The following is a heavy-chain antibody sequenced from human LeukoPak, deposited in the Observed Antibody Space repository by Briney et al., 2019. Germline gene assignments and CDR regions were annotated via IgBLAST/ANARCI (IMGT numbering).Heavy chain of an antibody. J-gene: IGHJ5*02. V-gene: IGHV4-34*01. CDR1: GFTFSSYS. Sequence: GSLRLSCAASGFTFSSYSMNWIRQPPGKGLEWIGEINHSGSTNYNPSLKSRVTISVDTSKNQFSLKLSSVTAADTAVYYCARRQYDFWGGNWFDPWGQGTLVTVSS. CDR3: ARRQYDFWGGNWFDP. D-gene: IGHD3-3*01. CDR2: INHSGST.